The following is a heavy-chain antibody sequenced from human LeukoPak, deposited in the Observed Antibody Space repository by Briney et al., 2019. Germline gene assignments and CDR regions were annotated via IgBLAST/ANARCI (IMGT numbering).Heavy chain of an antibody. CDR2: VPYSGST. V-gene: IGHV4-31*03. CDR1: GGSISSGGYY. J-gene: IGHJ4*02. D-gene: IGHD6-13*01. CDR3: AVKIAAAGFY. Sequence: SETLSLTCSVSGGSISSGGYYWSWIRQHPGKGLEWIGYVPYSGSTFYNPSLKSRGTISLDTTKNQFSLRLTSVTAADTAVYYCAVKIAAAGFYWGQGTLVTVSS.